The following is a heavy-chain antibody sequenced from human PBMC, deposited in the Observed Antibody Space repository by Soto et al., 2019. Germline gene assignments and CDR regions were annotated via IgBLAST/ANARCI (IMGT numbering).Heavy chain of an antibody. CDR1: GFTFSYYA. Sequence: GGSLRLSCAASGFTFSYYAMHWVRQAPGKGLEWVSFISYDGSNGYYADSTKGRFTISRDNSKNTLYLQMDSLRAEDTAVYYCARDSFGLDVWGQGTTVTVSS. CDR2: ISYDGSNG. V-gene: IGHV3-30-3*01. J-gene: IGHJ6*02. CDR3: ARDSFGLDV.